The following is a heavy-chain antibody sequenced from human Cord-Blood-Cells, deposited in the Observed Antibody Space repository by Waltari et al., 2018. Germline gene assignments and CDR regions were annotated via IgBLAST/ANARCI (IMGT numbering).Heavy chain of an antibody. CDR2: INAGNGNT. V-gene: IGHV1-3*01. Sequence: QVQLVQSGAEVKKPGASVKVSCKASGYTFTSYAMHWVRQAPGQRLEWMGWINAGNGNTKDSPKLQGRVTITRDRSASTAYMGLSSLRSEDTAVYYWARGGDCSSTSCLNWFDPWGQGTLVTVSS. D-gene: IGHD2-2*01. CDR3: ARGGDCSSTSCLNWFDP. J-gene: IGHJ5*02. CDR1: GYTFTSYA.